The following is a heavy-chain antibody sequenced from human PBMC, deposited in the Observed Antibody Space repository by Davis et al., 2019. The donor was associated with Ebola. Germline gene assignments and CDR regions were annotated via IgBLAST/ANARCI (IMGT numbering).Heavy chain of an antibody. CDR1: GNSFNSHW. CDR2: IYTGDSDT. Sequence: GESLKISCKDSGNSFNSHWIGWVRQMPGKGLEWMGIIYTGDSDTRYSPSFRGQVITSADKSIKTAFLQWSSLKASDTAMYYCASLRRTITGMDDAFDIWGQGTMVTVSS. J-gene: IGHJ3*02. V-gene: IGHV5-51*01. CDR3: ASLRRTITGMDDAFDI. D-gene: IGHD2-8*02.